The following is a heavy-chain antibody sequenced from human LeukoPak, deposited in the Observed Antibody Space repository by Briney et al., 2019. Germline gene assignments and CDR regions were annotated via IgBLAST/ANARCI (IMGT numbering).Heavy chain of an antibody. CDR3: ARQPMVVGAARGAYFDY. V-gene: IGHV4-59*08. D-gene: IGHD1-26*01. J-gene: IGHJ4*02. Sequence: SETLSLTCTVSGGSISSYYWSWIRQPPRKGLDWIGYIYYSGSTNYNPSLKSRVTISVDTSKNQFSLRLNSVTAADTAVYYCARQPMVVGAARGAYFDYWGQGTLVTVSS. CDR1: GGSISSYY. CDR2: IYYSGST.